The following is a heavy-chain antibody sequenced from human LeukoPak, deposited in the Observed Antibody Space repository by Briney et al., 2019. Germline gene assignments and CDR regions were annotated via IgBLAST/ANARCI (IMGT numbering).Heavy chain of an antibody. CDR1: GFTFSSYG. CDR2: ISHDGSTK. Sequence: GGSLRLSCAASGFTFSSYGMHWVRQAPGKGLERVAFISHDGSTKYSADSVKGRFTISRDNSKNTLFLQMDSLRAEDTAVYYCAKEDYGDYATSWGLDVWGQGTTVTVSS. D-gene: IGHD4-17*01. CDR3: AKEDYGDYATSWGLDV. V-gene: IGHV3-30*18. J-gene: IGHJ6*02.